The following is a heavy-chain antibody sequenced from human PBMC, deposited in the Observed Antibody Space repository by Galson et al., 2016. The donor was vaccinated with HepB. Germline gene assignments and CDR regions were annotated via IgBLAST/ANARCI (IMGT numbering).Heavy chain of an antibody. D-gene: IGHD3-22*01. CDR3: ARDKSSGYSDAFDM. CDR1: GFTLSSYR. V-gene: IGHV3-21*01. J-gene: IGHJ3*02. CDR2: ISRGGTYK. Sequence: LRLSCAASGFTLSSYRINWVRQAPGKGLEWVSSISRGGTYKYYAVSVEGRFTISRDNAKNYLYLQMNSLRAEDTAVYFCARDKSSGYSDAFDMWGQGTMVTVSS.